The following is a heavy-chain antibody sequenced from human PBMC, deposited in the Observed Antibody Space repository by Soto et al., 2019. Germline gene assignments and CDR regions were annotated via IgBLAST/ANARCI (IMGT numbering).Heavy chain of an antibody. CDR2: IHYSGST. CDR1: GGSLSSYY. J-gene: IGHJ4*02. Sequence: SETLSLTCPVAGGSLSSYYLSWILQSPGKGLEWIGYIHYSGSTKSNPSLKSRVTISVDTSRNQVSLKLSSVTAADTAVYYCARLVAGTRNVYYFDYWGQGTLVTVSS. D-gene: IGHD6-19*01. CDR3: ARLVAGTRNVYYFDY. V-gene: IGHV4-59*12.